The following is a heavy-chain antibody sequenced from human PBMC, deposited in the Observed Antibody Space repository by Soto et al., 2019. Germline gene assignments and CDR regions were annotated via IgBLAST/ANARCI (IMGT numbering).Heavy chain of an antibody. CDR1: GGTFSSYT. D-gene: IGHD3-16*01. CDR3: ARSRGFATRFASFDL. V-gene: IGHV1-69*02. Sequence: QVQLVQSGAEFKKPGSSVKLSCRASGGTFSSYTLNWVRQAPGQGLQWMGKIVPLVDIANYEQKLQGRVTITADKSTHTVSMELNSLISEDTAVYYCARSRGFATRFASFDLWGPGTRVTVSS. CDR2: IVPLVDIA. J-gene: IGHJ4*02.